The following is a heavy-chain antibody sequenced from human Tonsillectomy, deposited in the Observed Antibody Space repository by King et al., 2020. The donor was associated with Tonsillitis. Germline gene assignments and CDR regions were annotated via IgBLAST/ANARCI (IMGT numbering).Heavy chain of an antibody. Sequence: VQLQESGPGLVKPSQTLSLTCTVSRGSISSGDYYWSWIRQPPGKGLEWIGYIYYSGSTYYNPSLKSRVTISVDTSKNQFSLKLRSVTAADTAVYYCARVSAKNSAYYGDYPFDYWGQGTLVTVSS. CDR3: ARVSAKNSAYYGDYPFDY. D-gene: IGHD4-17*01. J-gene: IGHJ4*02. V-gene: IGHV4-30-4*01. CDR2: IYYSGST. CDR1: RGSISSGDYY.